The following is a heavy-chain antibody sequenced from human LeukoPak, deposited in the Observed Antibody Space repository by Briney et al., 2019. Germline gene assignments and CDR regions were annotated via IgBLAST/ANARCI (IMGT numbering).Heavy chain of an antibody. V-gene: IGHV3-21*01. CDR1: GFTFSSYS. D-gene: IGHD2-2*01. CDR3: ASVGYCSSTSCYSRYYFDY. Sequence: PGGSLRLSCAASGFTFSSYSMNWVRQAPGKGLEWVSSISSSSSYIYYANSVKGRFTISRDNAKNSLYLQMNSLRAKDTAVYYCASVGYCSSTSCYSRYYFDYWGQGTLVTVSS. J-gene: IGHJ4*02. CDR2: ISSSSSYI.